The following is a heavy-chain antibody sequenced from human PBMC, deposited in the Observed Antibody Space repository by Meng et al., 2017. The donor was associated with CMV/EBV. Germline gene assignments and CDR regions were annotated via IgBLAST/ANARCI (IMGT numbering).Heavy chain of an antibody. CDR2: IYYSGST. D-gene: IGHD3-3*01. J-gene: IGHJ6*02. Sequence: ESLKISCTVSGGSISSYYWSWIRQPPGKGLEWIGYIYYSGSTNYNPSLKSRVTISVDTSKNQFSLKLSSVTAADTAVYYCARDTRGHDFWSGSYYYGMDVWGQGTTVTVSS. V-gene: IGHV4-59*01. CDR1: GGSISSYY. CDR3: ARDTRGHDFWSGSYYYGMDV.